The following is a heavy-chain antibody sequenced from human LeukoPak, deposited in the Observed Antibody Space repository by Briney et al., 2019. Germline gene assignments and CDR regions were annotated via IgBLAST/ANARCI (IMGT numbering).Heavy chain of an antibody. CDR3: ARAGDYGDYPGES. CDR1: GGTFSSYA. V-gene: IGHV1-18*01. Sequence: AASVKVSCKASGGTFSSYAISWVRQAPGQGLEWMGWISAYNGNTNYAQKLQGRVTMTTDTSTSTAYMELRSLRSDDTAVYYCARAGDYGDYPGESWGQGTLVTVSS. J-gene: IGHJ5*02. D-gene: IGHD4-17*01. CDR2: ISAYNGNT.